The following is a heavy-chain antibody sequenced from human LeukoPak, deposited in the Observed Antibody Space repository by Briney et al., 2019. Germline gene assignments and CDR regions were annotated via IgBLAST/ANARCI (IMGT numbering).Heavy chain of an antibody. CDR1: GFTFSSYG. CDR2: IRYDGSNK. Sequence: GRSLRLSCAASGFTFSSYGMHWVRQAPGKGLEWVAFIRYDGSNKYYADSVKGRFTISRDNSKNTLYLQMNSLRAEDTAVYYCAKTCSSTSCHNGYFQHWGQGTLVTVSS. J-gene: IGHJ1*01. D-gene: IGHD2-2*01. CDR3: AKTCSSTSCHNGYFQH. V-gene: IGHV3-30*02.